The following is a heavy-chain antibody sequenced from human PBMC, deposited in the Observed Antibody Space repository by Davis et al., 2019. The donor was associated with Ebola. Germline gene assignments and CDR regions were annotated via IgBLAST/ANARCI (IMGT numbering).Heavy chain of an antibody. Sequence: AASVKVSCKAPGHTFSNYAMHWVRQAPGQGLEWMGWMSAYNGNTKHAQNLQARVTMTTDTSTNTAYMELRSLRSDDTAVYYCATGLRWDFDVWGQGTRVTVSS. CDR2: MSAYNGNT. J-gene: IGHJ4*02. D-gene: IGHD4-23*01. CDR3: ATGLRWDFDV. V-gene: IGHV1-18*01. CDR1: GHTFSNYA.